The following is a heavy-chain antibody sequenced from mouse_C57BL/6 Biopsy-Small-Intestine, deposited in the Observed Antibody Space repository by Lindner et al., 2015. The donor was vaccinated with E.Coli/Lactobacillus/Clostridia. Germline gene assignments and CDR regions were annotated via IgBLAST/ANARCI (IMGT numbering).Heavy chain of an antibody. Sequence: VQLQESGAELARPGASVKLSCKASGYTFSNYWMHWVKQRPGQGLEWIGYINPSSGYTKYNQKFKDKATLTADTSSSTAYMQLSSLTYEDSAVYFCARSGVQATSWFAYWGQGTLVTVSA. CDR1: GYTFSNYW. D-gene: IGHD3-2*02. V-gene: IGHV1-7*01. CDR2: INPSSGYT. J-gene: IGHJ3*01. CDR3: ARSGVQATSWFAY.